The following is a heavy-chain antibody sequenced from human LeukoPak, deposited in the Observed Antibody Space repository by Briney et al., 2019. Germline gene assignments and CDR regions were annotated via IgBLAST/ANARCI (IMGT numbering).Heavy chain of an antibody. J-gene: IGHJ4*02. CDR2: ISSSSSYI. D-gene: IGHD2-8*01. CDR3: AKGGGASAARTLIEY. V-gene: IGHV3-21*04. CDR1: GFTFSSYS. Sequence: GGSLRLSCAASGFTFSSYSMNWVRQAPGKGLEWVSSISSSSSYIYYADSVKGRFTISRDNAKNSLYLQMNSLRAEDTAVYYCAKGGGASAARTLIEYWGQGTLVTVSS.